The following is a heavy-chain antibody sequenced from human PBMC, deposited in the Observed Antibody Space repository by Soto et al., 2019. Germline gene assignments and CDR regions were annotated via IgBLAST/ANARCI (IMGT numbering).Heavy chain of an antibody. CDR2: IYPGDSDT. CDR1: GYTFSNYW. D-gene: IGHD2-15*01. CDR3: ARHLEFTAPVDFDY. Sequence: PGESLKISCQGSGYTFSNYWIAWVRQMPGKGLEWMGIIYPGDSDTRYSPSFQGQVTISADKSISTAYLQWSSLKASDTAMYYCARHLEFTAPVDFDYWGQGTLVTVSS. V-gene: IGHV5-51*01. J-gene: IGHJ4*02.